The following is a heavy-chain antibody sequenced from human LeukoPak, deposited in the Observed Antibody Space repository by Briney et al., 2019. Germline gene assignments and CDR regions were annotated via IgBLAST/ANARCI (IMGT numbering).Heavy chain of an antibody. J-gene: IGHJ4*02. CDR1: GFSFSSYG. Sequence: GGSLILSCAASGFSFSSYGMHWVRQAPAKGLEWVAVISNDGRSIYYGDSVKGRFTISRDNSKNTLYLQVNSLRAEDTAVYYCVSVLTVTFDSWGQGTLVTVSS. V-gene: IGHV3-30*03. CDR2: ISNDGRSI. D-gene: IGHD4-17*01. CDR3: VSVLTVTFDS.